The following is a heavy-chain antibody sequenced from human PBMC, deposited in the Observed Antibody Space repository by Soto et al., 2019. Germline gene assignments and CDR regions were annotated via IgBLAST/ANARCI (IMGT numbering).Heavy chain of an antibody. D-gene: IGHD1-1*01. Sequence: QVQLVQSGAEVKKPGASVKVSCKASGYTFTSYDINWVRQATGQGLEWMGWMNPNSGNTGYAQKFQGRVTMTRNTSISTAYMELSSLRSEDTAVYYCAISLALRNSRCFAYWVQGALVTVSS. J-gene: IGHJ4*02. CDR3: AISLALRNSRCFAY. CDR1: GYTFTSYD. V-gene: IGHV1-8*01. CDR2: MNPNSGNT.